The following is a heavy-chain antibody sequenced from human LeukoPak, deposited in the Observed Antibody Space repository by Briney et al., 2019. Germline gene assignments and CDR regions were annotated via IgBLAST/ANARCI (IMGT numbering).Heavy chain of an antibody. J-gene: IGHJ5*02. CDR1: GGTFSNYA. D-gene: IGHD6-25*01. V-gene: IGHV1-69*05. CDR3: VRRQALRGRHKTFDP. Sequence: GASVKVSCKASGGTFSNYAISWVRQAPGQGLEWLGRTIPMFGSAKYAQKFQGRVTITTDESATIVYMQLISLRSEDTAVYYCVRRQALRGRHKTFDPWGQGTLVTVTS. CDR2: TIPMFGSA.